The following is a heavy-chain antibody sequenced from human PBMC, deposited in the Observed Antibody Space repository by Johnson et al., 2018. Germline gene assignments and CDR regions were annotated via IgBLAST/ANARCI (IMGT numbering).Heavy chain of an antibody. CDR2: LSYDGSNN. CDR1: GFTFSSYG. D-gene: IGHD2-15*01. CDR3: AKARVVAATHYYYYYGMDV. Sequence: QVQLVESGGGVVQPGRSLRLSCAASGFTFSSYGMHWVRQAPGKGLEWVAILSYDGSNNYYADSVKGRFTISRDNSKNTLYLQMDSLRAEDTAVYYCAKARVVAATHYYYYYGMDVWGLGTTVTVSS. V-gene: IGHV3-30*18. J-gene: IGHJ6*02.